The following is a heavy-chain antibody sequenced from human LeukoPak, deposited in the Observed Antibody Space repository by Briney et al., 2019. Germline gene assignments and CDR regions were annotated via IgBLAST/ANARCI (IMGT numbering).Heavy chain of an antibody. CDR3: ARANRLAWSGYYNYFDY. V-gene: IGHV3-53*01. Sequence: GGSLRLSCAASGFTVSSNYMSWVRQAPGKGLEWVSVIYSGGSTYYADSVKGRFTISRDNSKNTLYLQMNSLRAEDTAVYYCARANRLAWSGYYNYFDYWSQGTLVTVSS. J-gene: IGHJ4*02. CDR2: IYSGGST. D-gene: IGHD3-3*01. CDR1: GFTVSSNY.